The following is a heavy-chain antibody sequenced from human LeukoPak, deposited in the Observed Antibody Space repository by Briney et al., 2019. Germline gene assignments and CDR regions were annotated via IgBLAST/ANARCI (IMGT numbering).Heavy chain of an antibody. J-gene: IGHJ4*02. Sequence: GGSLRLSCAASGFTFSDYYMSWIRQAPGKGLEWVSYISSSGSSIYYADSVKGRFTISRDNAKNSLYLQMNSLRAEDTAVYYCARGNFCGQWLLCGAPPVFDYWGQGTLVTVSS. CDR1: GFTFSDYY. D-gene: IGHD3-3*01. CDR3: ARGNFCGQWLLCGAPPVFDY. V-gene: IGHV3-11*04. CDR2: ISSSGSSI.